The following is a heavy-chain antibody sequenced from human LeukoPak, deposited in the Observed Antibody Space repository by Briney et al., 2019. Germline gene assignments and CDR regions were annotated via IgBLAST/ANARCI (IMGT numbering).Heavy chain of an antibody. V-gene: IGHV3-30*02. D-gene: IGHD1-26*01. CDR2: IRYDGSNK. J-gene: IGHJ4*02. CDR1: GFTFSSYG. Sequence: PGGSLRLSCAVSGFTFSSYGMHWVRQAPGKGLEWVAFIRYDGSNKYYADSVKGRFTISRDNSKNTLYLQMNSLRAEDTAVYYCAKAQGWELPYYFDYWGQGTLVTVSS. CDR3: AKAQGWELPYYFDY.